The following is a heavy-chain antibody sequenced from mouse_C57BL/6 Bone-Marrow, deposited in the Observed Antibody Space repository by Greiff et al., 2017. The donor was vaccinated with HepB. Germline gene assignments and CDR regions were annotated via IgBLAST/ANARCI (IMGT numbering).Heavy chain of an antibody. J-gene: IGHJ3*01. D-gene: IGHD2-4*01. V-gene: IGHV7-3*01. Sequence: DVMLVESGGGLVQPGGSLSLSCAASGFTFTDYYMSWVRQPPGKALEWLGFIRNKANGYTTEYSASVKGRFPISRDNSQSILYLQMNALRAEDSATYYCARYHYDSFAYWGQGTLVTVSA. CDR2: IRNKANGYTT. CDR1: GFTFTDYY. CDR3: ARYHYDSFAY.